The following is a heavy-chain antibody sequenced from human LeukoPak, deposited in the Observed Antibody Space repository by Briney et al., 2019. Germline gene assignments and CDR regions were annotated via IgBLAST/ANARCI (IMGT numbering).Heavy chain of an antibody. CDR3: ASRPFSSGWDYYYYYGMDV. D-gene: IGHD6-19*01. Sequence: GGSLRLSCAASGFTFSSYWMNWVRQAPGKGLEWVANIKQDGSEKYYVDSVKGRFTISRDNAKNSLYLQMNSLRAEDTAVYYCASRPFSSGWDYYYYYGMDVWGQGTTVTVSS. V-gene: IGHV3-7*01. CDR1: GFTFSSYW. CDR2: IKQDGSEK. J-gene: IGHJ6*02.